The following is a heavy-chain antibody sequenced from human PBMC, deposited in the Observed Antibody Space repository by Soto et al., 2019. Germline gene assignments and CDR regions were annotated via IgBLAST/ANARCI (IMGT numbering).Heavy chain of an antibody. V-gene: IGHV3-33*01. CDR2: IWYDGSNK. D-gene: IGHD6-6*01. CDR1: GFTFSSYG. Sequence: QVQLVESGGGVVQPGRSLRLSCAASGFTFSSYGMHWVRQAPGKGLEWVAVIWYDGSNKYYADSVKGRFTISRDNSKNTLYLQMNSLRAEDTAVYYCARDHAARPPPTPNWFDPWGQGTLVTVSS. J-gene: IGHJ5*02. CDR3: ARDHAARPPPTPNWFDP.